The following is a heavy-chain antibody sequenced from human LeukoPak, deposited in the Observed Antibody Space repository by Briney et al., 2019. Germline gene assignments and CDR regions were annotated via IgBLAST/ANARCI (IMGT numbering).Heavy chain of an antibody. Sequence: SETLSLTCTVYSGSFSAHYWSWIRQPPGKGLEWIGEINQSGSINYNPSLESRVTMSVDTSKNQLSLRLNSLTAADTAVYYCAANPHRDGPLNSWGQGTLVTVSS. CDR3: AANPHRDGPLNS. V-gene: IGHV4-34*01. CDR2: INQSGSI. D-gene: IGHD5-24*01. CDR1: SGSFSAHY. J-gene: IGHJ4*02.